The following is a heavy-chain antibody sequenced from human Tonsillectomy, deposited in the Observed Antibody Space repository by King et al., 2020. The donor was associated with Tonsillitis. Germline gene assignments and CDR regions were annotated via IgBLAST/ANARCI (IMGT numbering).Heavy chain of an antibody. CDR3: AKTPGNFYYYLDY. D-gene: IGHD3-10*01. Sequence: VQLVESGGGLVKPGGSLRLSCAASGFTFSSFTMNWVRQAPGKGLDWVSSISSDSNHIYYADSVKGRFTISRDKAKNSLYLQMNSLRAEDTAMYYCAKTPGNFYYYLDYWGQGTLVTASS. J-gene: IGHJ4*02. CDR2: ISSDSNHI. V-gene: IGHV3-21*01. CDR1: GFTFSSFT.